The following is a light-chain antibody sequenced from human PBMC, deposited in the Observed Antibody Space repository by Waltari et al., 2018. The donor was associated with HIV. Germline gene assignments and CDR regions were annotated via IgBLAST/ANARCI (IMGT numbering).Light chain of an antibody. CDR2: EVT. CDR1: SSDIGGYHY. CDR3: SSYAPTNNFYVL. Sequence: QSALTQPPSASGSPGQSVTISCTGTSSDIGGYHYVSWYQQHPGKAPKLIMTEVTKRPSGVPARFSGSKSGNTASLTVSGLQAEDEAHYYCSSYAPTNNFYVLFGGGTALTVL. V-gene: IGLV2-8*01. J-gene: IGLJ2*01.